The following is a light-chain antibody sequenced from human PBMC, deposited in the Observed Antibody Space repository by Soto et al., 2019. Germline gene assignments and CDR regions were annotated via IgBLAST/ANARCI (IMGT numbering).Light chain of an antibody. CDR3: QQYNNWWT. V-gene: IGKV3-15*01. CDR2: GAS. CDR1: QSVGSN. J-gene: IGKJ1*01. Sequence: EIVMTQSPATLSVSPGERATLSCRASQSVGSNLAWYQQKPGQAPRLLIYGASTRATGIPARFSGGESETEFTLTISSLQSEDLAVYYCQQYNNWWTFGQGTKVEIK.